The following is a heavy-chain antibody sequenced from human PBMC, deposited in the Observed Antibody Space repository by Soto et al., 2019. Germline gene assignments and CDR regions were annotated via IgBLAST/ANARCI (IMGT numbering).Heavy chain of an antibody. CDR2: ISAYNGNT. Sequence: ASVKVSCKASGYTFTSYGISWVRQAPGQGLEWMGWISAYNGNTNYAQKLQGRVTMTTDTSTSTAYMELRSLRSEDTAVYYCATDQASEFYFDYWGQGTLVTVSS. D-gene: IGHD3-10*01. CDR3: ATDQASEFYFDY. V-gene: IGHV1-18*01. J-gene: IGHJ4*02. CDR1: GYTFTSYG.